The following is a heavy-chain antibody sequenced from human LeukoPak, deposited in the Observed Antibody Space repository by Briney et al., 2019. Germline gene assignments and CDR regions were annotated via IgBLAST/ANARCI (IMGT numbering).Heavy chain of an antibody. V-gene: IGHV3-7*03. D-gene: IGHD5-12*01. CDR3: ARDSGPEDY. CDR2: IKQDGSEK. CDR1: RFTFSSYW. J-gene: IGHJ4*02. Sequence: GGSLRLSCAASRFTFSSYWMSWVRQAPGKGLEWVANIKQDGSEKYYVDSVKGRFTISRDNAKNSLYLQMNSLRAEDTAVYYCARDSGPEDYWGQGTLVTVSS.